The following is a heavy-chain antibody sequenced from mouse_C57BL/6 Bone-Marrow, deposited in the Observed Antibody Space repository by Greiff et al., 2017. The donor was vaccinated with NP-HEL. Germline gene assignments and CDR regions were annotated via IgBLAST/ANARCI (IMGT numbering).Heavy chain of an antibody. CDR3: ARPSDGYYAYFDY. CDR1: GFTFSSYG. D-gene: IGHD2-3*01. Sequence: VQLQQSGGDLVKPGGSLKLSCAASGFTFSSYGMSWVRQTPDKRLEWVATISSGGSYTYYPDSVKGRFTISRDNAKNTLYLQMSSLKSEDTAMYYCARPSDGYYAYFDYWGQGTTLTVSS. J-gene: IGHJ2*01. CDR2: ISSGGSYT. V-gene: IGHV5-6*01.